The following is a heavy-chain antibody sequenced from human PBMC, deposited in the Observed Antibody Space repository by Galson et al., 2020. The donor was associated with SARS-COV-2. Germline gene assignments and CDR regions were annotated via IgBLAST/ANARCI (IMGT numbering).Heavy chain of an antibody. CDR1: GFSVSTYS. Sequence: GGSLRLSCVVSGFSVSTYSMTWVRQAPGKGLEWVSIIYSGGSTYYADSVKGRFTISRDNAKNTLYLQMNSLRVDDTAVYFCATTGAGRPDYWGQGTLVTVSS. J-gene: IGHJ4*02. D-gene: IGHD1-1*01. CDR3: ATTGAGRPDY. CDR2: IYSGGST. V-gene: IGHV3-53*01.